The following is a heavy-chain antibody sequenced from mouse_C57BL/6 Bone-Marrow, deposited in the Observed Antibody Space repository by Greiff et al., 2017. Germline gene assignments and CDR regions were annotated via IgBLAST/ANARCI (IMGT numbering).Heavy chain of an antibody. CDR3: ARGIPNDYGSSHYAMDY. CDR2: IDPSDSYT. D-gene: IGHD1-1*01. J-gene: IGHJ4*01. V-gene: IGHV1-69*01. CDR1: GYTFTSYW. Sequence: QVQLQQPGAELVMPGASVKLSCKASGYTFTSYWMHWVKQRPGQGLEWIGEIDPSDSYTNYNQKFKGKSTLTVDKSSSTAYMQLSSLTSEDSAVYSGARGIPNDYGSSHYAMDYWGQGTSVTVSA.